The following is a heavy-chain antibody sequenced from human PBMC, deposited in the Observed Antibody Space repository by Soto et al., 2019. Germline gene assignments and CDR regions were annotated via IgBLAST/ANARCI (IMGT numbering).Heavy chain of an antibody. Sequence: SETLSLTCTVSGGSISSSSYYWGWIRQPPGKGLEWIGSIYYSGSTYYNPSLKSRVTISVDTSKNQFSLKLSSVTAADTAVYYCARPFLGELLFDYWGQGTLVTVSS. CDR2: IYYSGST. D-gene: IGHD3-10*01. V-gene: IGHV4-39*01. CDR1: GGSISSSSYY. CDR3: ARPFLGELLFDY. J-gene: IGHJ4*02.